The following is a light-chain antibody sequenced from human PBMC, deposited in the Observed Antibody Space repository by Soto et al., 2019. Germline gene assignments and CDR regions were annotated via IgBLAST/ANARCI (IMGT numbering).Light chain of an antibody. Sequence: QSALTQPASVSGSPGQSITISCTGTSSDVGYYNYFSWHQQHPGQAPKLMLYDVTHRASGIPDRFSASKSGNTASLTISGLQAGDEADYYCSSYGSSSTYVFGTGTKLTVL. CDR3: SSYGSSSTYV. CDR1: SSDVGYYNY. V-gene: IGLV2-14*01. CDR2: DVT. J-gene: IGLJ1*01.